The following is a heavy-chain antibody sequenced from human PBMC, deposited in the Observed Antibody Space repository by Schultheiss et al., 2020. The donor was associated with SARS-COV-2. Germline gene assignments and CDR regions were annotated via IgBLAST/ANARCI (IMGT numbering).Heavy chain of an antibody. J-gene: IGHJ6*02. Sequence: GGSLRLSCAASGFTFSNYGMHWVRQAPGKGLEYVSAISSNGGSTYYTNSVKGRFTISRDNSKNTLYLQMGSLRAEDMAVYYCARGSYCGGDCYKYYYYYGMDVWGQGTTVTVSS. CDR3: ARGSYCGGDCYKYYYYYGMDV. CDR1: GFTFSNYG. D-gene: IGHD2-21*02. V-gene: IGHV3-64*01. CDR2: ISSNGGST.